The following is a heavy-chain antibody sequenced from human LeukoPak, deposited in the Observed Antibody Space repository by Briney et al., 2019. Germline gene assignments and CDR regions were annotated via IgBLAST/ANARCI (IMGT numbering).Heavy chain of an antibody. CDR2: ISGSGGST. J-gene: IGHJ3*02. V-gene: IGHV3-23*01. D-gene: IGHD3-3*01. CDR3: AKDIRITIFGVVSDAFDI. CDR1: GFTFSSYA. Sequence: GGSLRLSCAASGFTFSSYAMSWVRQAPGKGLEWVSAISGSGGSTYYADSAKGRFTISRDNSKNTLYLQMNSLRAEDTAVYYCAKDIRITIFGVVSDAFDIWGQGTMVTVSS.